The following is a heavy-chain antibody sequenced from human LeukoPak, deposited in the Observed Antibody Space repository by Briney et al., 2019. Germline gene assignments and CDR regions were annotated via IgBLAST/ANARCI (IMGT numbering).Heavy chain of an antibody. CDR2: IRFDGSYK. V-gene: IGHV3-30*02. CDR3: ARTLIEYSVSSCYFDY. D-gene: IGHD6-6*01. Sequence: GGSLRLSCAASGFTYSSYGMHWVRQAPGKGLEWVTFIRFDGSYKSYADSVKGRFTISRDNSKNTLYLQMNSLRAEDTAVYYCARTLIEYSVSSCYFDYWGQGTLVTVSS. CDR1: GFTYSSYG. J-gene: IGHJ4*02.